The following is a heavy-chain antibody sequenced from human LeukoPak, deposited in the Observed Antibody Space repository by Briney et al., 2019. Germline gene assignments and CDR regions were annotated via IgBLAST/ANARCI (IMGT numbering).Heavy chain of an antibody. CDR2: IYHSGST. D-gene: IGHD3-10*01. CDR1: GGSISSGGYS. Sequence: SETLSLTCAVSGGSISSGGYSLSWIRQPPGKGLEWIGYIYHSGSTYYNPSLKSRVTISVDRSKNQFSLKLSSVTAADTAVYYCASTLSGPNFDYWGQGTLVTVSS. J-gene: IGHJ4*02. CDR3: ASTLSGPNFDY. V-gene: IGHV4-30-2*01.